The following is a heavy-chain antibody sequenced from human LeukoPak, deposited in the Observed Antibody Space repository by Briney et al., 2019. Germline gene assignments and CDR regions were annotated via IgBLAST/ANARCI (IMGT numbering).Heavy chain of an antibody. V-gene: IGHV3-30*18. J-gene: IGHJ3*02. CDR1: GFTFSSYG. Sequence: PGGSLTLSCAASGFTFSSYGMHWVRQAPGKGLEWVAVISYDGSNKYYADSVKGRFTISRDNSKNTLYLQMNSLRAEDTAVYYCAKVSRLVAPYDAFDIWGQGTMVTVSS. CDR2: ISYDGSNK. CDR3: AKVSRLVAPYDAFDI. D-gene: IGHD5-12*01.